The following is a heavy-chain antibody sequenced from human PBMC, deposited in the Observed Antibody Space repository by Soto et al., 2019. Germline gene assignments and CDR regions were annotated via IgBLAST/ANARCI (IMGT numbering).Heavy chain of an antibody. J-gene: IGHJ4*02. V-gene: IGHV3-23*01. CDR3: AKDRGGDNGDY. Sequence: GSLRLSCAASGFTFSPYAIHWVRQAPGKGLEWVSAIGASGDYTYYPDSVKGRFTISRDNSKNTLYLQMNSLRAEDTAIYYCAKDRGGDNGDYWGQGTLVTVSS. D-gene: IGHD2-21*01. CDR2: IGASGDYT. CDR1: GFTFSPYA.